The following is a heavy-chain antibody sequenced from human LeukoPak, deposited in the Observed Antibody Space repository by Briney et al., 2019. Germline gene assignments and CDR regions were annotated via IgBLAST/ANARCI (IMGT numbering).Heavy chain of an antibody. Sequence: GGSLRLSCAASGFTFNSYAMSWVRQAPGKGLEWVSSISSSSSYIYYADSVKGRFTISRDNAKNSLYLQMNSLRAEDTAVYYCARAPGYSGYGNWGQGTLVTVSS. CDR1: GFTFNSYA. CDR3: ARAPGYSGYGN. CDR2: ISSSSSYI. V-gene: IGHV3-21*01. J-gene: IGHJ4*02. D-gene: IGHD5-12*01.